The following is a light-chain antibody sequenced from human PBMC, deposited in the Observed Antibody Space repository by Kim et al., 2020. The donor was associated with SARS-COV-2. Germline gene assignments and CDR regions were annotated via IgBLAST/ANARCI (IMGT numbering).Light chain of an antibody. CDR3: QQHGYSPQT. J-gene: IGKJ1*01. CDR2: DAA. V-gene: IGKV3-20*01. CDR1: QIVSRSS. Sequence: SPGETVALPRRASQIVSRSSLAWYQHKPGQAPRLLIHDAASRATGIPDRFSGSGSGTDFTLTISRLEPEDFAVYYCQQHGYSPQTFGQGTKVDIK.